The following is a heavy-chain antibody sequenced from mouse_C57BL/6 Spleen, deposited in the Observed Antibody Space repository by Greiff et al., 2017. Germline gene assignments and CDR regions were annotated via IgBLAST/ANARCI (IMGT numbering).Heavy chain of an antibody. Sequence: QVQLQQSGAELVKPGASVKLSCKASGYTFTSYWMHWVKQRPGQGLEWIGMIHPNSGSTNYNEKFKSKATLTVDKSSSTAYMQLSSLTSEDSAVXYCARRGIYYGNYYAMDYWGQGTSVTVSS. D-gene: IGHD2-1*01. CDR2: IHPNSGST. J-gene: IGHJ4*01. V-gene: IGHV1-64*01. CDR1: GYTFTSYW. CDR3: ARRGIYYGNYYAMDY.